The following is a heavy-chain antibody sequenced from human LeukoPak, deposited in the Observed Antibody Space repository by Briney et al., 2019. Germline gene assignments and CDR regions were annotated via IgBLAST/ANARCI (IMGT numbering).Heavy chain of an antibody. J-gene: IGHJ4*02. CDR3: AKSIPSYYYDSSGANFDY. CDR1: GFTFSSYA. V-gene: IGHV3-23*01. CDR2: ISGSGGST. D-gene: IGHD3-22*01. Sequence: QPGGSLRLSCAASGFTFSSYAMTWVRQAPGKGLEWVSAISGSGGSTYYADSVKGRFTISRDNSKNTLYLQMNSLRAEDTAVYYCAKSIPSYYYDSSGANFDYWGQGTLVTVSS.